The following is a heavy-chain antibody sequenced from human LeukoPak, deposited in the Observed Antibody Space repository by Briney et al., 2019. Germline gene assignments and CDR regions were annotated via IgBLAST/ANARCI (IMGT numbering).Heavy chain of an antibody. CDR3: AKDASDFWSGYYTYYFDY. J-gene: IGHJ4*02. D-gene: IGHD3-3*01. V-gene: IGHV3-30*18. Sequence: GGSLRLSCAASGFTFSSYGMHWVRQAPGKGLEWVAVISYDGSNKYYADSVKGRFTISRDNSKNTLYLQMNSLRAEDTAVYYCAKDASDFWSGYYTYYFDYWGQGTLVTVSS. CDR2: ISYDGSNK. CDR1: GFTFSSYG.